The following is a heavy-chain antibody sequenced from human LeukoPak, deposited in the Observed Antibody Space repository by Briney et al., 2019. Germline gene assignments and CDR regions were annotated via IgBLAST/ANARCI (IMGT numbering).Heavy chain of an antibody. Sequence: DPSQTLSLTCTVSGGSISSGSYYWSWIRQPAGEGLEWIGRIYTSGSTNYNPSLKSRVTISVDTSKNQFSLKLSSVTAADTAVYYCARSRVGLFQHWGQGTLVTVSS. CDR2: IYTSGST. J-gene: IGHJ1*01. D-gene: IGHD1-26*01. CDR3: ARSRVGLFQH. V-gene: IGHV4-61*02. CDR1: GGSISSGSYY.